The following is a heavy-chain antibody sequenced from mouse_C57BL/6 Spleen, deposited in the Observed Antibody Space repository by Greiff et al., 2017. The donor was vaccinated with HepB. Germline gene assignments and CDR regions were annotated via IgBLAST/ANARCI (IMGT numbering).Heavy chain of an antibody. D-gene: IGHD1-1*01. V-gene: IGHV1-80*01. CDR2: IYPGDGDT. J-gene: IGHJ2*01. Sequence: VQGVESGAELVKPGASVKISCKASGYAFSSYWMNWVKQRPGKGLEWIGQIYPGDGDTNYNGKFKGKATLTADKSSSTAYMQLSSLTSEDSAVYFCARFTAVEHQFDYWGQGTTLTVSS. CDR1: GYAFSSYW. CDR3: ARFTAVEHQFDY.